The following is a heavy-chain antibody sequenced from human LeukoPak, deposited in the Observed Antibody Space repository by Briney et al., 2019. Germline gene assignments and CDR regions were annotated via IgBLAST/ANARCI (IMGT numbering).Heavy chain of an antibody. Sequence: PSETLSLTCTVSGVSIRSYYWNWIRQPPGMGLEWIGYINYSGSTSYNPSLKSRVTISVDTSKNQSSLKLSSVTAADTAVYYCARLGPAAGTSFNYWGQGTLVTVSS. V-gene: IGHV4-59*08. CDR1: GVSIRSYY. D-gene: IGHD6-13*01. CDR3: ARLGPAAGTSFNY. CDR2: INYSGST. J-gene: IGHJ4*02.